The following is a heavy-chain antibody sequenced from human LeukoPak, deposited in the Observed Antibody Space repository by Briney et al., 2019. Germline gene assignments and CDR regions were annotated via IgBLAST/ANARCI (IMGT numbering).Heavy chain of an antibody. CDR3: ARVGRYCSSTSCYLGGYYYYGMDV. J-gene: IGHJ6*02. D-gene: IGHD2-2*01. CDR2: MTPNSGNT. V-gene: IGHV1-8*01. CDR1: GYTFTSYD. Sequence: ASVKVSCKASGYTFTSYDINWVRQATGQGLEWMGWMTPNSGNTGYAQKFQGRVTMTRNTSISTAYMELSSLRSEDTAVYYCARVGRYCSSTSCYLGGYYYYGMDVWGQGTTVTVSS.